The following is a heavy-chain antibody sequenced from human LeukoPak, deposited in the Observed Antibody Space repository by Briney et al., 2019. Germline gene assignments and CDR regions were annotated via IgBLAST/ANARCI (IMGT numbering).Heavy chain of an antibody. D-gene: IGHD6-19*01. V-gene: IGHV3-33*01. J-gene: IGHJ4*02. Sequence: GGSLRLSCAASGFTFSSYGMHCVPQAPGRGRECVAVIWYEGSNKYYAHSVKGRFTISRDNSKNTLYLQMCSLRAAGTAVYYCSSTSGWYEPIDYWGQGTLVTVSS. CDR3: SSTSGWYEPIDY. CDR1: GFTFSSYG. CDR2: IWYEGSNK.